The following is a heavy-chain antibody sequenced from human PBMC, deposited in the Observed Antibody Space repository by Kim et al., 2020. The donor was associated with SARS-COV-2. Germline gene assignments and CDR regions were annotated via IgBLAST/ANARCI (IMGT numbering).Heavy chain of an antibody. D-gene: IGHD1-7*01. Sequence: GGSLRLSCAASGFTFSSFAMHWVRQAPGKGLEWVAFISYGGINKFYGDSVQGRFTISRDNSKNTLYLQMNSLRPEDTAVYYCARGSGYWNSLGGVYLAYWGQGTLVSVSS. CDR2: ISYGGINK. V-gene: IGHV3-30*04. J-gene: IGHJ4*02. CDR3: ARGSGYWNSLGGVYLAY. CDR1: GFTFSSFA.